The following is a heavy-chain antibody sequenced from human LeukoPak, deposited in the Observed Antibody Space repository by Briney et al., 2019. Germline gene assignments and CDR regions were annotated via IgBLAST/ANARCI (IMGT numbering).Heavy chain of an antibody. Sequence: GGSLRLSCAASGFTFNNYGMHWVRQAPGKGLEWVAFIRYDGSNKYYTDSVKGRFTISRDISKNTLYLQMNSLRAEDTAVYYCARAKKTATLFDYWGQGTLVTVSS. CDR3: ARAKKTATLFDY. D-gene: IGHD5-24*01. V-gene: IGHV3-30*02. CDR1: GFTFNNYG. CDR2: IRYDGSNK. J-gene: IGHJ4*02.